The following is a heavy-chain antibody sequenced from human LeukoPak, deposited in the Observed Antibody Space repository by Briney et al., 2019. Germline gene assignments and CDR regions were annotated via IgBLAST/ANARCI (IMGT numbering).Heavy chain of an antibody. D-gene: IGHD4-17*01. J-gene: IGHJ4*02. CDR3: AKATVTTEEFDY. CDR2: INPNSGGT. CDR1: GYTFTGYY. V-gene: IGHV1-2*02. Sequence: ASVKVSCTASGYTFTGYYMHWVRQAPGQGLEWMGWINPNSGGTNYAQKFQGRVTMTRDTSISTAYMELSRLRSDDTAVYYCAKATVTTEEFDYWGQGTLVTVSS.